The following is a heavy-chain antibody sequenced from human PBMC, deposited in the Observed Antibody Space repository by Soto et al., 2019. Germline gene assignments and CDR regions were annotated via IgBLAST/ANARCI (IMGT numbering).Heavy chain of an antibody. CDR2: TSPDGVNE. J-gene: IGHJ4*02. CDR1: GFNVNSYT. D-gene: IGHD3-10*01. Sequence: VQLVESGGGVVQPGGSLRLSCAASGFNVNSYTMYWVRQAPGKGLEWVASTSPDGVNEYYADSAKGRLTIFRDISKNTLFVEMNSLRAEDSAMYFCARERSLAVSAPGYWGQGTLVTVSS. V-gene: IGHV3-30-3*01. CDR3: ARERSLAVSAPGY.